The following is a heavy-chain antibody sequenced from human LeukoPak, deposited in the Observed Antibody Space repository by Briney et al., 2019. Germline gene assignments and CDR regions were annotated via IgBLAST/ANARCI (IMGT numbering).Heavy chain of an antibody. V-gene: IGHV1-2*02. CDR2: INPNGGGT. CDR1: GYTFTGYY. J-gene: IGHJ4*02. CDR3: ARTVRGEATMPHFFDY. Sequence: ASVKVSCKASGYTFTGYYMHWVRQAPGQGLEWMGWINPNGGGTNCTQKFQGRVTMTRDTSISTAYMELSRLRSDDTAVYYCARTVRGEATMPHFFDYWGQGTLVTVSS. D-gene: IGHD5-24*01.